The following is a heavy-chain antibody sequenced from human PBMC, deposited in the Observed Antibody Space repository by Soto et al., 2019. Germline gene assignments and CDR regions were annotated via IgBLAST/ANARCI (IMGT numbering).Heavy chain of an antibody. D-gene: IGHD2-21*01. CDR1: GFTFSSYS. J-gene: IGHJ4*02. V-gene: IGHV3-21*01. CDR2: ISSSGSYI. CDR3: ARGTFSYDCHGDCGY. Sequence: EVQLVESGGGLVKPGGSLRLSCAASGFTFSSYSMNWVRQAPGKGLEWVSSISSSGSYIYYADSVKGRFTISRDNAKNSLYLQMNRLSAEDAAVYECARGTFSYDCHGDCGYWGQATGVTVSS.